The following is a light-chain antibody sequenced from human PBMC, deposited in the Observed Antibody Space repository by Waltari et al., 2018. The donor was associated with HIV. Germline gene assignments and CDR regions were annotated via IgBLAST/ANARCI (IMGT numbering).Light chain of an antibody. V-gene: IGKV1-9*01. CDR3: QHLNGYPLT. Sequence: DIQLTQSPSFLSASVVDRVTITCRASQGISSYLAWYQQKPGKAPKLLIYAASTLQSGVPSRFSGSGSGTEFTLTISSLQPEDFATYYCQHLNGYPLTFGPGTKVDIK. CDR1: QGISSY. J-gene: IGKJ3*01. CDR2: AAS.